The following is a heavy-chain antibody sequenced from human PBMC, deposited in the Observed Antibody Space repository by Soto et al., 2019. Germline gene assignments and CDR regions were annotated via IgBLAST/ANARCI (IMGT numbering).Heavy chain of an antibody. CDR3: ARVCGGDCHYGMDV. Sequence: SETLSLTCTVSGGSISSTSYYWGWIRQPPGKGLEWIGSIYYSGSTYYNPSLKSRVTISVDTSKNQFSLKLSSVTAADTAVYYCARVCGGDCHYGMDVWGQGTTVTVSS. J-gene: IGHJ6*02. CDR1: GGSISSTSYY. V-gene: IGHV4-39*07. CDR2: IYYSGST. D-gene: IGHD2-21*02.